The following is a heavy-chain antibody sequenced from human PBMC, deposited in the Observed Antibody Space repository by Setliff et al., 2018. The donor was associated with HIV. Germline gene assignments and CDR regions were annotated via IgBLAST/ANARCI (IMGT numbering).Heavy chain of an antibody. CDR1: GFTFSSYA. Sequence: GGSLRLSCSASGFTFSSYAMHWVRQAPGKGLEYVSAISSRGSTIYYADSVKGRFTISRDNAENSLYLQMNSLSAEDTAVYYCARDVWGQYYFDYWGRGTLVTVSS. J-gene: IGHJ4*02. V-gene: IGHV3-48*03. CDR2: ISSRGSTI. CDR3: ARDVWGQYYFDY. D-gene: IGHD2-8*01.